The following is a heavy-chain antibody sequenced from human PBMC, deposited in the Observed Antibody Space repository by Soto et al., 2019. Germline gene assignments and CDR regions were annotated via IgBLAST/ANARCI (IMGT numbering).Heavy chain of an antibody. CDR1: GGTISCYY. D-gene: IGHD3-3*01. CDR2: IYSSGST. V-gene: IGHV4-4*07. J-gene: IGHJ5*02. Sequence: SETLSLTCTVTGGTISCYYWTWIRQSAGGGLEWIGRIYSSGSTNYNPSLKSRVTISLDTSMNHFSLRLSSVTAADTAVYYCARGQRFSDWFDPWGQGTLVTVS. CDR3: ARGQRFSDWFDP.